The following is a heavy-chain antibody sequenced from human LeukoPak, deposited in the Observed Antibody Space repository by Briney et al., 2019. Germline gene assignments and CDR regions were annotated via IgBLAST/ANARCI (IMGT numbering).Heavy chain of an antibody. CDR3: ARDRPIYCSSTSCYGNVWFDP. Sequence: ASVKVSCKASGYTFTGYYMHWARQAPGQGLEWMGWINPNSGGTNYAQKFQGRVTMTRDTSISTAYMELSRLRSDDTAVYYCARDRPIYCSSTSCYGNVWFDPWGQGTLVTVSS. J-gene: IGHJ5*02. CDR1: GYTFTGYY. V-gene: IGHV1-2*02. D-gene: IGHD2-2*01. CDR2: INPNSGGT.